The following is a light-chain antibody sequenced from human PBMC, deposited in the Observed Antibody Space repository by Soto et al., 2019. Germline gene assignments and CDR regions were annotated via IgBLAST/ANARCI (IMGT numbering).Light chain of an antibody. CDR3: SSYTSRSTLV. V-gene: IGLV2-14*03. J-gene: IGLJ2*01. CDR2: DVS. Sequence: QSALTQPASVSGSPGQSITISCTGTGSDVGIYNFVSWYQQYPGKVPKLILYDVSNRPSGISNRFSGFKSGNTASLTISGLQAEDEADYYCSSYTSRSTLVFGGGTQLTVL. CDR1: GSDVGIYNF.